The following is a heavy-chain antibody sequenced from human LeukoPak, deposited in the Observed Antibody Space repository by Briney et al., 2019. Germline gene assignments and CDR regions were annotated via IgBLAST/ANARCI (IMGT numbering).Heavy chain of an antibody. CDR1: GYTFTGYY. V-gene: IGHV1-18*04. Sequence: ASVKVSCKASGYTFTGYYMHWVRQAPGQGLEWMGWISAYNGNTNYAQKLQGRVTMTTDTSTSTAYMELRSLRSDDTAVYYCARERGVYDSSGYYYLDYWGQGTLVTVSS. D-gene: IGHD3-22*01. CDR3: ARERGVYDSSGYYYLDY. CDR2: ISAYNGNT. J-gene: IGHJ4*02.